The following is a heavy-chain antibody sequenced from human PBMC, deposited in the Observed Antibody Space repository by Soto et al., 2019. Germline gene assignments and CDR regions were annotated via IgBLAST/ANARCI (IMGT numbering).Heavy chain of an antibody. J-gene: IGHJ4*02. D-gene: IGHD6-19*01. CDR3: ARAGRRAVAGYFDY. V-gene: IGHV1-69*01. CDR2: IIPIFGTA. CDR1: GCTFSSYA. Sequence: QVQLVQSGGEVKKPGSSVKVSCKASGCTFSSYAISWVRQAPGQGLEWMGGIIPIFGTANNAQKFQGSVTITADESTSTAYMALSSLRSEDTAVYYCARAGRRAVAGYFDYWGQGTLVTVSS.